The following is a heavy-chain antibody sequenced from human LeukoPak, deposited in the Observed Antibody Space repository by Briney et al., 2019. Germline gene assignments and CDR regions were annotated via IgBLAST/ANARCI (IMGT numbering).Heavy chain of an antibody. CDR1: GYTFTSYD. V-gene: IGHV1-8*03. CDR2: MNPNSGNT. J-gene: IGHJ5*02. Sequence: GASVKVSCKASGYTFTSYDINWVRQATGQGLEWMGWMNPNSGNTGYAQKFQGRVTITRNTSISTAYMELNSLRSEDTAVYYCARAPSLIAARPRNWLDPWGQGTLVTVSS. D-gene: IGHD6-6*01. CDR3: ARAPSLIAARPRNWLDP.